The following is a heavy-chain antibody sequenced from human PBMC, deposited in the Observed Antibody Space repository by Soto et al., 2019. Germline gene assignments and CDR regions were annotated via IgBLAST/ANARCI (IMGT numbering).Heavy chain of an antibody. Sequence: VSVKVSCKAAGYTFTGYYMHWVRQAPGQGLEWMGWSNPKSGGTNYAHKFKGRVTMTRDTSISTAYIELSRLRSHDTAVYYCARDSGYCSSNDCWNFHXWGHGTLVTVCX. CDR3: ARDSGYCSSNDCWNFHX. V-gene: IGHV1-2*07. D-gene: IGHD2-2*01. CDR2: SNPKSGGT. J-gene: IGHJ4*01. CDR1: GYTFTGYY.